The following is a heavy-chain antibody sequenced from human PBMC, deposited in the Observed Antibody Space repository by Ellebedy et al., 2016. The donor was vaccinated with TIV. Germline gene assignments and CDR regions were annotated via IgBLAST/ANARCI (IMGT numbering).Heavy chain of an antibody. CDR1: GYTFNIYA. CDR2: INVGNGYT. J-gene: IGHJ4*02. CDR3: ARAGYSSGYSGYFDY. Sequence: AASVKVSCKASGYTFNIYAIHWVRQAPGERLEWMGGINVGNGYTKLSQKFQGRVTVTRDTSASTANMELSSLRSEDTAVYYCARAGYSSGYSGYFDYWGQGTLVTVSS. D-gene: IGHD5-18*01. V-gene: IGHV1-3*01.